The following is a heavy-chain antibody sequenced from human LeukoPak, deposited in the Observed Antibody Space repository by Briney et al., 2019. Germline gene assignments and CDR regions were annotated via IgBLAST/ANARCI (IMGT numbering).Heavy chain of an antibody. CDR3: AKDGPRGAPSSSWYLGYYYYGMDV. CDR1: GFTFSSYA. V-gene: IGHV3-23*01. D-gene: IGHD6-13*01. Sequence: GGSLRLSCAASGFTFSSYAMSWVRQAPGKGLEWVSAISGSGGSTYYADSVKGRFTISRDNSKNTLYLQMNSLRAEDTAVYYCAKDGPRGAPSSSWYLGYYYYGMDVWGQGTTVTVSS. J-gene: IGHJ6*02. CDR2: ISGSGGST.